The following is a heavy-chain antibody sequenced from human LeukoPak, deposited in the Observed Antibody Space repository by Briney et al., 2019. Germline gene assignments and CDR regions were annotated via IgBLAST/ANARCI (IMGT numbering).Heavy chain of an antibody. CDR3: AKDPWRGTVASYFDY. V-gene: IGHV3-23*01. D-gene: IGHD4-23*01. Sequence: PGGSLRLSCAASGFAFSTYAMSWVRQAPGKGLEWVASISSSAGATYYADSVKGRFTISRDNSNNTLCLQMDSLRAEDTAVYYCAKDPWRGTVASYFDYWGQGNLVTVSS. CDR1: GFAFSTYA. J-gene: IGHJ4*02. CDR2: ISSSAGAT.